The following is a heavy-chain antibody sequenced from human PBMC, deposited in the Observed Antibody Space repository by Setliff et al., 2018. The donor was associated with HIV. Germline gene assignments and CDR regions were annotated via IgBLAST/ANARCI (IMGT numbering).Heavy chain of an antibody. Sequence: SETLSLTCTVSGGSISTNEHYWSWIRQPAGKELQWIGTIYYSGSTYYNSSLKSRVTISVDTSKNQISLKLSSGIAADTAVYYCARHVMGAGYYFDYWGQGTLVTSPQ. CDR2: IYYSGST. CDR1: GGSISTNEHY. V-gene: IGHV4-39*01. J-gene: IGHJ4*02. D-gene: IGHD6-19*01. CDR3: ARHVMGAGYYFDY.